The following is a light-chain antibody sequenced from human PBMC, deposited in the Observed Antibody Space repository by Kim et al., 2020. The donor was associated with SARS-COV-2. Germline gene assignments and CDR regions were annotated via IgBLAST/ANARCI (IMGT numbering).Light chain of an antibody. CDR3: QVWDSNTVV. J-gene: IGLJ2*01. Sequence: SYELTQPLSVSVALGQTARISCGGNNIGSKNVLWYQQRPGQAPVLVMYRDSNRPSGIPERFSGSNSGNTATLTISRAQAGDEADYYCQVWDSNTVVFGGGTQLTVL. V-gene: IGLV3-9*01. CDR1: NIGSKN. CDR2: RDS.